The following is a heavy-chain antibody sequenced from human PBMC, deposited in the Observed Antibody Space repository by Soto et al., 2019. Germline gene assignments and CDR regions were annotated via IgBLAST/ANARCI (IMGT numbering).Heavy chain of an antibody. CDR3: ARRQNFALDY. CDR1: GFTFSSYG. D-gene: IGHD1-7*01. Sequence: PGGSRLSCAASGFTFSSYGMHWVRQAPGKGLEWVAIISYDGSNKYYADSVKGRFTISRDFSKNTLYLQMNSLKTEDTAVYYCARRQNFALDYWGQGTLVTVSS. CDR2: ISYDGSNK. V-gene: IGHV3-30*03. J-gene: IGHJ4*02.